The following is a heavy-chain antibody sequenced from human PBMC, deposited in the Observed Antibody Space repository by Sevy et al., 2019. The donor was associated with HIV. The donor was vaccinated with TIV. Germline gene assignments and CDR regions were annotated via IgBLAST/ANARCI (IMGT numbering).Heavy chain of an antibody. CDR2: ISSSSNYI. J-gene: IGHJ3*02. D-gene: IGHD3-10*01. CDR1: GFTFSTYT. CDR3: ARPYGSGSWEAFDI. Sequence: GGSLRLSCAASGFTFSTYTMNWVRQAPGKGLEWVSSISSSSNYIYYADSVKGRFTISRDNAKKSLFLQMNSLRAEDTAVYYWARPYGSGSWEAFDIWGQGTMVTVSS. V-gene: IGHV3-21*01.